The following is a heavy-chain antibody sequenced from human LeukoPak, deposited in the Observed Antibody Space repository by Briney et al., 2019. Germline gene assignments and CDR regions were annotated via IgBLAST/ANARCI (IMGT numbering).Heavy chain of an antibody. CDR2: ISGSAGST. V-gene: IGHV3-23*01. CDR1: GFTFSDYA. D-gene: IGHD5-12*01. J-gene: IGHJ3*02. Sequence: GGSLRLSCAASGFTFSDYAMSWVRQAPGKGLEWVSVISGSAGSTYSADSVKGRFTISRDNAKNSLYLQMNSLRAEDTALYYCAKAPERWLQSDAFDIWGQGTMVTVSS. CDR3: AKAPERWLQSDAFDI.